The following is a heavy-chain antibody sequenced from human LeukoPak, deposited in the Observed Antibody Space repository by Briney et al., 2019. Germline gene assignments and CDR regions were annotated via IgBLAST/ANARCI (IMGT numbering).Heavy chain of an antibody. Sequence: PGESLRLSCAASGFTVSANYMSWVRQAPGKGLVWVSRINTDGKTTNYADSVKGRFTISRDNAKNTLYLQMNSLRAEDTAVYYCARDITLTRGGRSDYWGQGTLVTVSS. CDR3: ARDITLTRGGRSDY. D-gene: IGHD3-10*01. V-gene: IGHV3-74*01. J-gene: IGHJ4*02. CDR1: GFTVSANY. CDR2: INTDGKTT.